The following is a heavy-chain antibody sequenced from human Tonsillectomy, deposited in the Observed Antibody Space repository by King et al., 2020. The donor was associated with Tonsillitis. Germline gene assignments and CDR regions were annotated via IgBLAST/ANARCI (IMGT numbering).Heavy chain of an antibody. V-gene: IGHV3-9*01. CDR1: GFTFDDYA. D-gene: IGHD6-19*01. Sequence: VQLVESGGGLVQPGRSLRLSCAASGFTFDDYAMHWVRQAPGKGLEWVSSISWNSGSIDYADSVKGRFTISRDNAKNSLYLQMNSLRAEDTAVYYCAKGSGAVAGKYSPSLNYWGQGTLATVSS. CDR3: AKGSGAVAGKYSPSLNY. J-gene: IGHJ4*02. CDR2: ISWNSGSI.